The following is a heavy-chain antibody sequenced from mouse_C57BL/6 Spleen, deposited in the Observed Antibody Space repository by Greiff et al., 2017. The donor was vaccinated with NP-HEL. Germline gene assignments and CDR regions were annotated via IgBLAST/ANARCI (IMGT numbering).Heavy chain of an antibody. CDR1: GYTFTSYW. CDR2: IDPSDSYT. J-gene: IGHJ3*01. D-gene: IGHD3-3*01. V-gene: IGHV1-69*01. CDR3: ARGWGGAY. Sequence: VQLQQPGAELVMPGASVKLSCKASGYTFTSYWMHWVKQRPGQGLEWIGEIDPSDSYTNYNQKFKGKSTLTVDKSSSTAYMQLSSLTSEDSAVYYCARGWGGAYWGQGTLVTVSA.